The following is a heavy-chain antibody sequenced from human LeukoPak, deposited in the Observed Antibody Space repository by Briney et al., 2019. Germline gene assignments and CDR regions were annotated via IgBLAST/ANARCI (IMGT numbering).Heavy chain of an antibody. CDR1: GLTVTNAW. D-gene: IGHD3-10*01. J-gene: IGHJ4*02. V-gene: IGHV3-15*07. CDR2: IASKTDGGAT. CDR3: TTGIRGD. Sequence: GGSLRLSCSASGLTVTNAWMNWVRQAPGEGLDWVGRIASKTDGGATDYAAPVKGRFTISRDDSKNTLNPQMNSLKTEDTAVYYCTTGIRGDWGQGTLVTVSS.